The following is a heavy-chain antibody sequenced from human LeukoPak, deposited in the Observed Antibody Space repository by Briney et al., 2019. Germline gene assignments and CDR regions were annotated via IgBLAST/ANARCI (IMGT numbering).Heavy chain of an antibody. CDR3: ARDPGYDAFDI. CDR2: IIPIFGTA. V-gene: IGHV1-69*05. J-gene: IGHJ3*02. Sequence: SVKVSCKASGGTFSSYAISWVRQAPGQGLEWMGRIIPIFGTANYAQKSQGRVTITTDESTSTAYMELSSLRSEDTAVYYCARDPGYDAFDIWGQGTMVTVSS. D-gene: IGHD3-9*01. CDR1: GGTFSSYA.